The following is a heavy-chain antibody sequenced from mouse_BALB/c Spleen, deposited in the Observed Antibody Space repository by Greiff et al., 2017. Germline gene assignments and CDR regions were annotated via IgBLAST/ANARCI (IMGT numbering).Heavy chain of an antibody. CDR1: GYTFTSYW. CDR3: ARVGGMMTTGRFAY. V-gene: IGHV1S81*02. D-gene: IGHD2-4*01. Sequence: QVQLQQPGAELVKPGASVKLSCKASGYTFTSYWMHWVKQRPGQGLEWIGEINPSNGRTNYNEKFKSKATLTVDKSSSTAYMQLSSLTSEDSAVYYCARVGGMMTTGRFAYWGQGTLVTVSA. CDR2: INPSNGRT. J-gene: IGHJ3*01.